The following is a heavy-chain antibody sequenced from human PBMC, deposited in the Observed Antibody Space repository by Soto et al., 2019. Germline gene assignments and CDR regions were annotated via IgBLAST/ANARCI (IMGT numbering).Heavy chain of an antibody. CDR1: GASVSGDY. CDR3: ARTARRFDY. Sequence: SETLSLTCTVSGASVSGDYWSWIRQPPGKGLECIGYISNNGDTNYSPSLKSRVTMSLDTSRNQFSLKLTSVTAADTAVYYCARTARRFDYWGQGTLVTVSS. CDR2: ISNNGDT. V-gene: IGHV4-59*02. J-gene: IGHJ4*02. D-gene: IGHD6-6*01.